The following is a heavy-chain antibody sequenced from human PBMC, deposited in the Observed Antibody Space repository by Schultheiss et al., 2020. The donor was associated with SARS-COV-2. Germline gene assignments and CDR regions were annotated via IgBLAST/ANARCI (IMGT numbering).Heavy chain of an antibody. V-gene: IGHV4-39*07. J-gene: IGHJ3*02. CDR3: ARAQEYSGYDLRDDAFDM. Sequence: SETLSLTCTVSGGSISSSSYYWGWIRQPPGKGLEWIGSIYHSGSTNYNPSLKSRVTISVDTSKNQFSLKLRSVTAADTAVYYCARAQEYSGYDLRDDAFDMWGQGTMVTVSS. CDR2: IYHSGST. CDR1: GGSISSSSYY. D-gene: IGHD5-12*01.